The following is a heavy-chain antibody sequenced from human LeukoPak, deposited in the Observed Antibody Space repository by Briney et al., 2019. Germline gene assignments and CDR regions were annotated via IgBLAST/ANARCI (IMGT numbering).Heavy chain of an antibody. CDR2: IYYSGST. CDR3: ARSTTVTTYDY. J-gene: IGHJ4*02. V-gene: IGHV4-30-4*08. CDR1: GGSISSGDCY. D-gene: IGHD4-17*01. Sequence: SQTLSLTCTVSGGSISSGDCYWSWIRQPPGKGLEWIGYIYYSGSTYYNPSLKSRVTISVDTSKNQFSLKLSSVTAADTAVYYCARSTTVTTYDYWGQGTLVTVSS.